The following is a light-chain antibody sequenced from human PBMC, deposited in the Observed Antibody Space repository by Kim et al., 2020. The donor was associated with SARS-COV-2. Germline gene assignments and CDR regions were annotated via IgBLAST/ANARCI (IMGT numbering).Light chain of an antibody. Sequence: ALGQPVRITCQGDSLRSYYATWYQQKPGQAPILGIYGKNNRPSGIPDRFSGSSSGNTASLTITGTQAGDEADYYCNSRDSNDNVVFGGGTKLTVL. J-gene: IGLJ2*01. CDR1: SLRSYY. CDR2: GKN. V-gene: IGLV3-19*01. CDR3: NSRDSNDNVV.